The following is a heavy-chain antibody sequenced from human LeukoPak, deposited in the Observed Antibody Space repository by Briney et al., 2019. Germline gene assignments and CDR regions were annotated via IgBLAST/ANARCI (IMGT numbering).Heavy chain of an antibody. J-gene: IGHJ6*02. V-gene: IGHV3-53*01. CDR3: ARVASTSPYFYGMDV. CDR2: IYSGGST. Sequence: GGSLRLSCAASAFSVSSNYMSWVRQAPGKGLEWVSVIYSGGSTYYADSVKGRFTISRDKSKNTVYLQMNSLSAEDTAIYCCARVASTSPYFYGMDVWGQGTTVTVSS. CDR1: AFSVSSNY.